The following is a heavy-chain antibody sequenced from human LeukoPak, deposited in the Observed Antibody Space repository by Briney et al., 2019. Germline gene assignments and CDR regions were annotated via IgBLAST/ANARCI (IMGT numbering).Heavy chain of an antibody. V-gene: IGHV4-59*01. D-gene: IGHD3-22*01. CDR3: TRGSIAYYYMDV. J-gene: IGHJ6*03. Sequence: NTSETLFLTCTVSGVSISSYYWSWVRQSPGKGLEWIGYIYRSGSTNYNPSLDSRVTMSIDTSKNQFSLKLSSVTAADTAVYYCTRGSIAYYYMDVWGKGTTVTISS. CDR2: IYRSGST. CDR1: GVSISSYY.